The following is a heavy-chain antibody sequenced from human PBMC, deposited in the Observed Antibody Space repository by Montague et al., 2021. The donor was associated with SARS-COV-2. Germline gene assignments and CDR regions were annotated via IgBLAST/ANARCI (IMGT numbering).Heavy chain of an antibody. CDR1: GFTVSSNY. J-gene: IGHJ6*02. Sequence: SLRLSCAASGFTVSSNYLTWVRQAPGRGLEWVSFIDAIGNTYYADSVKGRFTVSRDNSKNTVYLQMNSLRVKDTAIYYCARDERRASKWSYGLDVWGPGTPVTVSS. D-gene: IGHD2-15*01. CDR3: ARDERRASKWSYGLDV. CDR2: IDAIGNT. V-gene: IGHV3-53*01.